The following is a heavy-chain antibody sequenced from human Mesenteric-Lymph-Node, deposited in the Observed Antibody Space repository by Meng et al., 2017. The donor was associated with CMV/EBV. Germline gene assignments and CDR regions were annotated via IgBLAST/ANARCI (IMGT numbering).Heavy chain of an antibody. J-gene: IGHJ3*02. V-gene: IGHV4-31*02. Sequence: TFGDYAMSWIRQHPGKGLEWIGYIYYSGRTYYNPSLKSRLTVSVDTSKNQFSLKLSSVTAADTAVYYCARIYDYGDYGDAFDIWGQGTVVTVSS. CDR3: ARIYDYGDYGDAFDI. CDR1: TFGDYA. D-gene: IGHD4-17*01. CDR2: IYYSGRT.